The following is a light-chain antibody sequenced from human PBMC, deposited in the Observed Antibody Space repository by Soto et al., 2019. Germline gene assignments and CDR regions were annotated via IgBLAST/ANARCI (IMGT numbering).Light chain of an antibody. V-gene: IGLV2-14*01. CDR2: DVS. Sequence: QSALTQPASVSGSPGQSITISCTGTSSDVGGYNYVSWYQQHPGKAPKLMIYDVSNRPSGVSNRFSGSKSGNTASLTISGRQAEDEADYYCSSYTSSSTLYVVFGGGTKLTVL. CDR3: SSYTSSSTLYVV. CDR1: SSDVGGYNY. J-gene: IGLJ2*01.